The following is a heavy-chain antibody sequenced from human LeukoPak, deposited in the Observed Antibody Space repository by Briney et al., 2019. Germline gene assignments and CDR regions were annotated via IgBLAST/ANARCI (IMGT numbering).Heavy chain of an antibody. CDR3: ARIYWYFDL. CDR2: IYYSGST. CDR1: GGSISSSSYY. Sequence: SETLSLTCTVSGGSISSSSYYWGWIRQPPGKGLERIGSIYYSGSTYYNPSLKSRVTISVDTSKNQFSLKLSSVTAADTAVYYCARIYWYFDLWGRGTLVTVSS. V-gene: IGHV4-39*01. J-gene: IGHJ2*01.